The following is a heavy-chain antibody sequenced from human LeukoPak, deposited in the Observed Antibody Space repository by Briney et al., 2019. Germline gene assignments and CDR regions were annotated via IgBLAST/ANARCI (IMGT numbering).Heavy chain of an antibody. CDR1: GYSFTSYW. J-gene: IGHJ4*02. Sequence: GESLKISCKGSGYSFTSYWIGWVRQMPGKGLEWMGIIYPGDSDTRYSPSFQGQVTIPADKSISTAYLQWSSLKASDTAMYYCARAGLLGYYYDSSGFYYWGQGTLVTVSS. D-gene: IGHD3-22*01. CDR2: IYPGDSDT. CDR3: ARAGLLGYYYDSSGFYY. V-gene: IGHV5-51*01.